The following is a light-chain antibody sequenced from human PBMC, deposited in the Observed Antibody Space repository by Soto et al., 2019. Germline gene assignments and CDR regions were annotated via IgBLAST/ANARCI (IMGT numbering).Light chain of an antibody. CDR1: QSISRY. CDR3: QQSYSTLTWT. Sequence: IQMTQSPSSLSASVGDRVSITCRASQSISRYLNWYQQKPGKAPKLLIYAASSLQSGVPSRFSGSGSGTDFTLTISSLQPEDFATYYCQQSYSTLTWTFGQGTKVDIK. V-gene: IGKV1-39*01. CDR2: AAS. J-gene: IGKJ1*01.